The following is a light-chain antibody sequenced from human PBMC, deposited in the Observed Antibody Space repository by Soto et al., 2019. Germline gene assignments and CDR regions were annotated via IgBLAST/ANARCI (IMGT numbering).Light chain of an antibody. CDR2: GAS. CDR3: HQYDNSPGT. Sequence: EIVLTQSPGTLSLSPGERATLSCRASQSVSSSYLAWYQQKPGQAPRVLIYGASSRATGIPDRFSGSGSGTDFTLTIRRLEPEDFAVYYCHQYDNSPGTFGQGTKVDIK. V-gene: IGKV3-20*01. J-gene: IGKJ1*01. CDR1: QSVSSSY.